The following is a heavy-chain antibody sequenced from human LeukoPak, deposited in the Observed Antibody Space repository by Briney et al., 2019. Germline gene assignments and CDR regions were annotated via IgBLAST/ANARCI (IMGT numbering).Heavy chain of an antibody. Sequence: GGSLRLSCAASGFTFSSYAMHWVRQAPGKGLEWVAVISYDGSNKYYADSVKGRFTISRDNSKNTLYLQVNSLRAEDTAVYYCAMRNLGYCSSTSCYFPFDYWGQGTLVTVSS. CDR1: GFTFSSYA. J-gene: IGHJ4*02. CDR2: ISYDGSNK. CDR3: AMRNLGYCSSTSCYFPFDY. V-gene: IGHV3-30*04. D-gene: IGHD2-2*01.